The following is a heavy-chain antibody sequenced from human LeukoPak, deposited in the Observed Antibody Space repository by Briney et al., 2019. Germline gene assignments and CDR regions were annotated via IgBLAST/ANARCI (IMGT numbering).Heavy chain of an antibody. V-gene: IGHV1-69*13. Sequence: ASVKVSCKASGGTFSSYAISWVRQAPGQGLEWMGGIIPIFGTANYAQKFQGRVTITADESTSTAYMELSSLRSDDTAVYYCARGVGYYDSSGSQNPDFDYWGQGTLVTVSS. CDR3: ARGVGYYDSSGSQNPDFDY. CDR2: IIPIFGTA. D-gene: IGHD3-22*01. CDR1: GGTFSSYA. J-gene: IGHJ4*02.